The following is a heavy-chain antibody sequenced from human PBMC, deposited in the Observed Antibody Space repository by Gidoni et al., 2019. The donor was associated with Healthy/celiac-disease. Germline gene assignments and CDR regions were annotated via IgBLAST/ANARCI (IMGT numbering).Heavy chain of an antibody. CDR2: INAGNGNT. CDR1: GYTFTRYA. V-gene: IGHV1-3*01. J-gene: IGHJ6*03. D-gene: IGHD2-2*01. Sequence: QVQLVQSGAEVKKPGASVKVSCKASGYTFTRYAMHWVRQAPGQRLEWMGWINAGNGNTKYSQKFQGRVTITRDTSASTAYMELSSLRSEDTAVYYCAIWGAQVPYYYYYMDVWGKGTTVTVSS. CDR3: AIWGAQVPYYYYYMDV.